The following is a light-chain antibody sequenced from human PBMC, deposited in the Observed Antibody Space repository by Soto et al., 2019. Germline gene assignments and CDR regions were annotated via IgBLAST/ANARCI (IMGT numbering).Light chain of an antibody. CDR2: DVS. J-gene: IGLJ2*01. CDR3: SSYTSSPV. V-gene: IGLV2-14*01. CDR1: SSDVGGYNY. Sequence: QSALTQPASVSGSPGQSITISCTGSSSDVGGYNYVSWYQQHPGKAPKLMIYDVSNRPSGVSNRFSGSKSGNTASLTISGLQAEDAADYYCSSYTSSPVFGGGTKLTVL.